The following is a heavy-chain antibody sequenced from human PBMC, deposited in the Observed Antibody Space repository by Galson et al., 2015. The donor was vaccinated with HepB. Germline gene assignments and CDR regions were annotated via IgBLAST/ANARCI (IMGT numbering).Heavy chain of an antibody. J-gene: IGHJ2*01. CDR1: GFSFGTSW. CDR2: IAPDGGEM. V-gene: IGHV3-7*01. Sequence: SLRLSCAASGFSFGTSWMTWFRRAPGKGLEWVANIAPDGGEMFYVHSVKGRFTISRDNARNSLYLQMHSLRADDTAEYYCARVLTHWYCDLWGRGTLVTVSP. D-gene: IGHD4-23*01. CDR3: ARVLTHWYCDL.